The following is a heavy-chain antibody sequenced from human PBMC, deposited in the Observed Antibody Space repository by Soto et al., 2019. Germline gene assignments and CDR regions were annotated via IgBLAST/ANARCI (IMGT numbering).Heavy chain of an antibody. Sequence: SETLSLTCTVSGGSISSDNYFWSWIRQHPGKGLEWIGYIDYIGRAYYNPSLKSRVTTSVDTSKNQFSLRLSSVTVADTATYYCAREVQPAAESDPFDIWGQGTVVT. CDR1: GGSISSDNYF. D-gene: IGHD2-2*01. CDR2: IDYIGRA. CDR3: AREVQPAAESDPFDI. V-gene: IGHV4-31*03. J-gene: IGHJ3*02.